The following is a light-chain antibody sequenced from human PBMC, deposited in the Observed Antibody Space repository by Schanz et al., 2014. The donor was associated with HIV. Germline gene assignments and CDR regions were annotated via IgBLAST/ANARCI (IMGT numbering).Light chain of an antibody. CDR3: SSYISGRPWV. CDR1: SGDVGSYNY. J-gene: IGLJ3*02. Sequence: QSALTQPASVSGSPGQSISISCTGTSGDVGSYNYVSWYQQHPGKAPKLMIYDVSNRPSGVSSRFSGSKSGNTASLTISGLQAEDEADYYCSSYISGRPWVFGGGTKLTVL. V-gene: IGLV2-14*03. CDR2: DVS.